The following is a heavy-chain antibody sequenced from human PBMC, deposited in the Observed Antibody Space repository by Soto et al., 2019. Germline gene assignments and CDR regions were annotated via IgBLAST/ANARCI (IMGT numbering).Heavy chain of an antibody. CDR3: ARAPPTSPWAFSARLGGMDV. V-gene: IGHV4-34*01. J-gene: IGHJ6*02. CDR2: INHSGST. Sequence: PSETLSLTCAVYGGSFSGYYWSWIRQPPGKGLEWIGEINHSGSTNYNPSLKSRVTISVDTSKNQFSLELSSVTAADTAVYYCARAPPTSPWAFSARLGGMDVWGQGTTVTVSS. D-gene: IGHD3-16*01. CDR1: GGSFSGYY.